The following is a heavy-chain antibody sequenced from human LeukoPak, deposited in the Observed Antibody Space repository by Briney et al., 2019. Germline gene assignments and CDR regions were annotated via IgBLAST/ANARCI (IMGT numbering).Heavy chain of an antibody. V-gene: IGHV4-4*02. J-gene: IGHJ4*02. D-gene: IGHD3-22*01. CDR3: ARVTILARYDSSGYYYVDY. CDR1: GGSISSSNW. Sequence: SETLSLTCAVSGGSISSSNWWSWVRQPPGKGLEWIGEIYHSGSTNYNPSLKSRVTISVDTSKNQFSLKLSSVTAADTAVYYCARVTILARYDSSGYYYVDYWGQGTLVTVSS. CDR2: IYHSGST.